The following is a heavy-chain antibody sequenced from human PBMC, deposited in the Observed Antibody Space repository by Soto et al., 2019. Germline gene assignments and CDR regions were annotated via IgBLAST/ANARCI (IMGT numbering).Heavy chain of an antibody. D-gene: IGHD3-10*01. CDR2: IIPVFGLR. V-gene: IGHV1-69*02. J-gene: IGHJ4*02. Sequence: QVQLVQSGAEVKKPGSSVKVSCQASGGPFDSYTIAWVRQAPRQGLEWMGRIIPVFGLRNYAQTFQGRLTFTADKSTSTAYMELSGLTSEDTAVYFCASETGYYHGSGSYYYFDHWGRGTLVTVSS. CDR3: ASETGYYHGSGSYYYFDH. CDR1: GGPFDSYT.